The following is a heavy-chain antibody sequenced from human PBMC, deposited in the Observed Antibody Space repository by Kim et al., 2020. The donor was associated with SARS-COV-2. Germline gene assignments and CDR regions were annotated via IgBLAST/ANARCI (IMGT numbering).Heavy chain of an antibody. Sequence: GGSLRLSCAASGFTFSSYGMHWVRQAPGKGLEWVAVISYDGSNKYYADSVKGRFTISRDNSKNTLYLQMNSLRAEDTAVYYCAKDNPLHVPHDYYFDYWG. V-gene: IGHV3-30*18. J-gene: IGHJ4*01. D-gene: IGHD3-10*02. CDR2: ISYDGSNK. CDR1: GFTFSSYG. CDR3: AKDNPLHVPHDYYFDY.